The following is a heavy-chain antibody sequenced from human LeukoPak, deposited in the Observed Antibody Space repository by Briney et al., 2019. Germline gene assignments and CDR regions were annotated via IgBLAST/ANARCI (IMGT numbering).Heavy chain of an antibody. J-gene: IGHJ5*02. D-gene: IGHD3-16*02. CDR3: ARHVIARFDP. V-gene: IGHV4-34*01. CDR1: GGSFSGYY. CDR2: INHSGST. Sequence: ASETLSLTCAVYGGSFSGYYWSWIRQPPGKGLEWIGEINHSGSTNYNPSLKSRVTISVDTSKNQFSLKLSSVTAADTAVYYCARHVIARFDPWGQGTLVTVSS.